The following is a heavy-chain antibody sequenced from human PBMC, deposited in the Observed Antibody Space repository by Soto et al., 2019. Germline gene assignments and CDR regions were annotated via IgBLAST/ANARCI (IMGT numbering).Heavy chain of an antibody. CDR2: TIPTFGAG. CDR1: GGTFSSNP. CDR3: ARRQTSGYNRYFDS. J-gene: IGHJ4*02. Sequence: GASVKVSCKASGGTFSSNPISWMRQAPGQGLEWVGGTIPTFGAGSYAQRFQGRLTITADKSTNTAYMELNSLRPEDTAVYYCARRQTSGYNRYFDSWGQGTLVTVSS. D-gene: IGHD5-12*01. V-gene: IGHV1-69*06.